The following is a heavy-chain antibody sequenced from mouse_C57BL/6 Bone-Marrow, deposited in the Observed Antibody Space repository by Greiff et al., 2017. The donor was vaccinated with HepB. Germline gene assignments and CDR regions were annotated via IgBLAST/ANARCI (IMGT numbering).Heavy chain of an antibody. CDR3: ASPSYYGSSPWYFDV. Sequence: QVQLQQSGPGLVQPSQSLSITCTVSGFSLTSYGVHWVRQSPGKGLEWLGVIWSGGSTDYNAAFISRLSISKDNSKSQVFFKMNSLQADDTAIYYCASPSYYGSSPWYFDVWGTGTTVTVSS. CDR2: IWSGGST. J-gene: IGHJ1*03. D-gene: IGHD1-1*01. V-gene: IGHV2-2*01. CDR1: GFSLTSYG.